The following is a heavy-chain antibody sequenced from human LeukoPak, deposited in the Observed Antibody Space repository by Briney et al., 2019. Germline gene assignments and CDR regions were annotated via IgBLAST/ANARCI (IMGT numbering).Heavy chain of an antibody. Sequence: SETLSLTCTVSGGSISSYYWSWIRQPPGKGLEWIGYIYYSGSTNYNPSLKSRVTISLDTSKNQFSLKLSSVTAADTAVYYCARGIVATIPYDYWGQGTLVTVSS. CDR3: ARGIVATIPYDY. CDR2: IYYSGST. CDR1: GGSISSYY. V-gene: IGHV4-59*01. J-gene: IGHJ4*02. D-gene: IGHD5-12*01.